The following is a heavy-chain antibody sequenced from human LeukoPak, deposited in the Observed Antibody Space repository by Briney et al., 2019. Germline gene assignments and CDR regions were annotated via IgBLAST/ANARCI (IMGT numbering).Heavy chain of an antibody. Sequence: SEALALICSGYGGSFSGYYWSWIRQPPGKGLEWIGEINHSGSTNYNPSLKSRVTISVDTSKNQFSLKLSSVTVADTAVYYCARVTGPTTVVTPHYYYMDVWGKGTTVTVSS. D-gene: IGHD4-23*01. CDR3: ARVTGPTTVVTPHYYYMDV. CDR1: GGSFSGYY. CDR2: INHSGST. J-gene: IGHJ6*03. V-gene: IGHV4-34*01.